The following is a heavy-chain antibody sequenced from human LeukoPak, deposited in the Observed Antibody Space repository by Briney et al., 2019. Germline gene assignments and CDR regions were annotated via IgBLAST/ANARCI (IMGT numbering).Heavy chain of an antibody. CDR2: INHSGST. J-gene: IGHJ4*02. CDR1: GGSFSGYY. Sequence: SETLSLTCAVCGGSFSGYYWSWIRQPPGKGLEWIGEINHSGSTNYNPSLKSRVTISVDTSKNQFSLKLSSVTAADTAVYYCAREVRGVINSFDYWGQGTLVTVSS. D-gene: IGHD3-10*01. CDR3: AREVRGVINSFDY. V-gene: IGHV4-34*01.